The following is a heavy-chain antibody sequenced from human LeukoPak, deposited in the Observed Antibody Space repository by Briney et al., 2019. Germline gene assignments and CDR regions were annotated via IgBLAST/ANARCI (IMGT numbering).Heavy chain of an antibody. V-gene: IGHV3-21*01. CDR3: ARERRSGSYYVDY. CDR2: ISSSSSYI. J-gene: IGHJ4*02. D-gene: IGHD1-26*01. Sequence: GGSLRLSCAASGFTFSSYSMNWVRQAPGKGLEWVSSISSSSSYIYYADSVKGRFTISRDNAKNSLYLQMNSLRDEDTAVYYCARERRSGSYYVDYWGQGTLVTVSS. CDR1: GFTFSSYS.